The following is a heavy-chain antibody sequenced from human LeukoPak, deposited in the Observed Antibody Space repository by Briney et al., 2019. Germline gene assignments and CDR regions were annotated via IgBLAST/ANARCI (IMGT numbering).Heavy chain of an antibody. D-gene: IGHD1-7*01. Sequence: SETLSLTCAVYGGSFSGYYWSWIRQPPGKGLEWIGEINHSGSTNYNPSLKSRVTISVDTSKNQFSLKLSSVTAADTAVYYCARAGNWNYVGFDHWGQGTLVTVSS. CDR1: GGSFSGYY. V-gene: IGHV4-34*01. CDR3: ARAGNWNYVGFDH. CDR2: INHSGST. J-gene: IGHJ4*02.